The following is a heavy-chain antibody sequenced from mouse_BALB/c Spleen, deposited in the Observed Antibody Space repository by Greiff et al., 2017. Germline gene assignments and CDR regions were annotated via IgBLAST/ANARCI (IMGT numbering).Heavy chain of an antibody. V-gene: IGHV3-6*02. CDR3: AILRYDPYYYAMDY. Sequence: EVKLQESGPGLVKPSQSLSLTCSVTGYSITSGYYWNWIRQFPGNKLEWMGYISYDGSNNYNPSLKNRISITRDTSKNQFFLKLNSVTTEDTATYYCAILRYDPYYYAMDYWGQGTSVTVSS. J-gene: IGHJ4*01. CDR1: GYSITSGYY. CDR2: ISYDGSN. D-gene: IGHD2-14*01.